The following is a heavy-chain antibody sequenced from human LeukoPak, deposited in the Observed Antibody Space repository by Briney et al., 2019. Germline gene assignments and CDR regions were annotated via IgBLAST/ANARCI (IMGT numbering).Heavy chain of an antibody. Sequence: GGSLRLSCAASGFTFSSYWMHWVRQVPGKGLVWVSRTNTDGSSTTYADSVKGRFTISRDNTENTLYLQMSSLRAEDTAVYYCAREWKKTGAFDHWGQGTLVTVSS. CDR1: GFTFSSYW. CDR3: AREWKKTGAFDH. V-gene: IGHV3-74*01. CDR2: TNTDGSST. J-gene: IGHJ4*02. D-gene: IGHD1-1*01.